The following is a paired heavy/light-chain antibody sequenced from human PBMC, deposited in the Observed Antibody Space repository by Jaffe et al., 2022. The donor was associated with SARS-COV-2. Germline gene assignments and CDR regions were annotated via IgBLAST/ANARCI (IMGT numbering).Light chain of an antibody. J-gene: IGLJ1*01. CDR1: SSDVGGYRY. CDR2: DVS. V-gene: IGLV2-14*01. Sequence: QSALTQPASVSGSPGQSITISCTGTSSDVGGYRYVSWYQQHPGKAPKVMIYDVSNRPSGVSNRFSGSKSGNTASLTISGLQAEDEADYYCSSYTSTNALVFGTGTKVTVL. CDR3: SSYTSTNALV.
Heavy chain of an antibody. CDR1: GFTFSRYG. V-gene: IGHV3-33*01. Sequence: QVQLVESGGGVVQPGRSLRLSCAASGFTFSRYGMHWVRQAPGKGLEWVAVIWYDGSNKYYADSVKGRFTISRDNSKNTLYLQMNSLRAEDTAVYYCARDPLEAVTTPPPWFDPWGQGTLVSVSS. J-gene: IGHJ5*02. CDR3: ARDPLEAVTTPPPWFDP. CDR2: IWYDGSNK. D-gene: IGHD4-17*01.